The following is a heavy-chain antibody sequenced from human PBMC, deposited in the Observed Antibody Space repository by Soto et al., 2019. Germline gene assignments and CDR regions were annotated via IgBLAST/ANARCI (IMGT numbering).Heavy chain of an antibody. CDR2: IYYSGST. CDR3: ARDFRPHSHYDFWSGYSYWFDP. CDR1: GGSISSYY. Sequence: PSETLSLTCTVSGGSISSYYWSWIRQHPGKGLEWIGYIYYSGSTNYNPSLKSRVTISVDTSKNQFSLKLSSVTAADTAVYYCARDFRPHSHYDFWSGYSYWFDPWGQGTLVTVSS. V-gene: IGHV4-59*01. J-gene: IGHJ5*02. D-gene: IGHD3-3*01.